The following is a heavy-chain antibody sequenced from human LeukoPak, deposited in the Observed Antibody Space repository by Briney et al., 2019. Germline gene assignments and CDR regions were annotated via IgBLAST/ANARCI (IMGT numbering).Heavy chain of an antibody. D-gene: IGHD6-13*01. Sequence: ASVKVSCKASGYTFTGYYMHWVRQAPGQGLECMGWNNPNSGGTNYAQKFQGWVTMTRDTSISTAYMELSRLRSDDTAVYYCARGGIYSSSWYGFTDAFDIWGQGTMVTVSS. CDR2: NNPNSGGT. CDR3: ARGGIYSSSWYGFTDAFDI. CDR1: GYTFTGYY. V-gene: IGHV1-2*04. J-gene: IGHJ3*02.